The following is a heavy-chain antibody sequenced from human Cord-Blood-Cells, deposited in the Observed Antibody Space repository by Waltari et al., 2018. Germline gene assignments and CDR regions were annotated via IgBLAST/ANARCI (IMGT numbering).Heavy chain of an antibody. CDR2: INHSGRT. V-gene: IGHV4-34*01. CDR3: ARGRGNDSSGYYYVDY. CDR1: GGSFSGYY. D-gene: IGHD3-22*01. J-gene: IGHJ4*02. Sequence: QVQLQQWGAGLLKPSETLSLTCAVYGGSFSGYYWSWIRQPPGKGLEWIGEINHSGRTNSNPSLKSRVTISVDTAKNQFSLKLSSVTAADTAVYYCARGRGNDSSGYYYVDYWGQGTLVTVSS.